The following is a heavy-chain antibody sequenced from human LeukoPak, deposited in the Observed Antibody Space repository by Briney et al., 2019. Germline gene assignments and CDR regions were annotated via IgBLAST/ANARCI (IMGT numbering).Heavy chain of an antibody. Sequence: SETLSLTCAVYGGSFSGYYWSWIRQPPGKGLEWIGEINHSESTNYDPSLKSRVTISLDTSKNQFSLKLSSVTAADTAVYYCARGTYYYDSSGYPDAFDIWGQGTMVTVSS. CDR3: ARGTYYYDSSGYPDAFDI. CDR2: INHSEST. CDR1: GGSFSGYY. J-gene: IGHJ3*02. D-gene: IGHD3-22*01. V-gene: IGHV4-34*01.